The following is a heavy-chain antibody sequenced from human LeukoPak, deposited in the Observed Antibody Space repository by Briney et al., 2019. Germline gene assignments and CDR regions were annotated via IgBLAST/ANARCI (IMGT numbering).Heavy chain of an antibody. Sequence: GGSLRLSCAASGFTFSSYGMHWVRQAPGKGLEWVAVISYDGSNKYYADSVKGRFTISRDNCKNTLYLQMNSLRAEDTAVYYCAKMSSSSKWYFDYWGQGTLVTVSS. D-gene: IGHD6-6*01. CDR3: AKMSSSSKWYFDY. V-gene: IGHV3-30*18. CDR2: ISYDGSNK. CDR1: GFTFSSYG. J-gene: IGHJ4*02.